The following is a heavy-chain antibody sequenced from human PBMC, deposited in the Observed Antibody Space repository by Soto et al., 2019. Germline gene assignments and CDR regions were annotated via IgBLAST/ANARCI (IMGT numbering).Heavy chain of an antibody. CDR3: ARGPGGFGDFSLDY. CDR1: GGSISQYY. CDR2: IYSGGST. D-gene: IGHD3-10*01. Sequence: QVQLQESGPGLVKPSETLSLSCGVPGGSISQYYCSWIRQPAGTGLEWLGRIYSGGSTNYNPSLESRGTMSVDTSKNKFSLKLSAVTAADTAVYYCARGPGGFGDFSLDYWGQGTLVTVSS. V-gene: IGHV4-4*07. J-gene: IGHJ4*02.